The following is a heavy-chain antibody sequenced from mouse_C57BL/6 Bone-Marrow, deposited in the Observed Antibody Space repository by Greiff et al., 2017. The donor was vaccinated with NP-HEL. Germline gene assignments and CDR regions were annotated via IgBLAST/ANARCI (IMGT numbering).Heavy chain of an antibody. CDR2: INPGSGGT. CDR3: AREGGTTVVAEGFAY. V-gene: IGHV1-54*01. J-gene: IGHJ3*01. D-gene: IGHD1-1*01. CDR1: GYAFTNYL. Sequence: QVQLQQSGAELVRPGTSVKVSCKASGYAFTNYLIEWVKQRPGQGLEWIGVINPGSGGTNYNEKFKGKATLTADKSSSTAYMQLSSLTSEDSAVYFCAREGGTTVVAEGFAYWGQGTLVTVSA.